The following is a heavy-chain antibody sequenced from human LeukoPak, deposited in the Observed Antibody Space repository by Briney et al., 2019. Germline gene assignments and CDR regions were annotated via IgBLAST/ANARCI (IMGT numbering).Heavy chain of an antibody. D-gene: IGHD1-26*01. CDR2: IYTGGST. V-gene: IGHV4-61*02. CDR1: GGSMTSGSYY. J-gene: IGHJ4*02. Sequence: PSETLSLTCTVSGGSMTSGSYYWNWIRQPAGKGLEWIGRIYTGGSTYYNPSLKSRVTISLDTSKNQFFLELTSVTAADTAVYYCARDPGIVGATVFDYWGQGTLVTVSS. CDR3: ARDPGIVGATVFDY.